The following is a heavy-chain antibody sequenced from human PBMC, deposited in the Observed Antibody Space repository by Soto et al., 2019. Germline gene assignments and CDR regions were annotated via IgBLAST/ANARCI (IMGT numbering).Heavy chain of an antibody. CDR3: ATGPPPSGLYKIYYYYYMGV. J-gene: IGHJ6*03. D-gene: IGHD6-19*01. Sequence: QVQLVQSGAEVKKPGASVKVSCKVSGYTLTELSMHWVRQAPGKGLEWMGGFDPEDGETIYAQKFQGRVTMTEDTSTDTAYMELSRRRSEDTAVYYCATGPPPSGLYKIYYYYYMGVRGRGATVTVCS. V-gene: IGHV1-24*01. CDR1: GYTLTELS. CDR2: FDPEDGET.